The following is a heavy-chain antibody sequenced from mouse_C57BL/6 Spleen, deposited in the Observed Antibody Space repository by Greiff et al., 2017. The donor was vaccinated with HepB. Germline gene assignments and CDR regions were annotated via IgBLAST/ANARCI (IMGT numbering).Heavy chain of an antibody. V-gene: IGHV1-80*01. D-gene: IGHD2-5*01. CDR1: GYAFSSYW. CDR3: ARSGYYSNLYYFDY. J-gene: IGHJ2*01. CDR2: IYPGDGDT. Sequence: VKLVESGAELVKPGASVKISCKASGYAFSSYWMNWVKQRPGKGLEWIGQIYPGDGDTNYNGKFKGKATLTADKSSSTAYMQLSSLTSEDSAVYFCARSGYYSNLYYFDYWGQGTTLTVSS.